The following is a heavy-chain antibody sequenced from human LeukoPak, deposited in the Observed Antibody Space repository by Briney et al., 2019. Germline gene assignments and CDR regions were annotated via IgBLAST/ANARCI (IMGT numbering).Heavy chain of an antibody. CDR1: GFTFSSYG. CDR3: ARGHRTGIVGARDAFDI. CDR2: ISYDGSNK. D-gene: IGHD1-26*01. Sequence: PGRSLRLSCAASGFTFSSYGMHWVRQAPGKGLEWVAVISYDGSNKYYADSVKGRFTISRDNSKNTLYLQMNSLRAEDTAVYYCARGHRTGIVGARDAFDIWGQGTMVTVSS. V-gene: IGHV3-30*03. J-gene: IGHJ3*02.